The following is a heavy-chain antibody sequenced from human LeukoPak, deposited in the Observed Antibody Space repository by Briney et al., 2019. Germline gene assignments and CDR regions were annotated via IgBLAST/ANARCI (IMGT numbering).Heavy chain of an antibody. CDR1: GGSIRSSIYY. CDR2: IDYSGST. J-gene: IGHJ5*02. CDR3: ARVYYDSRGFSGFDP. V-gene: IGHV4-31*03. Sequence: SETLSLTCTVSGGSIRSSIYYWSWIRQNPGRGLEWIGYIDYSGSTYYAPSLKSRVSISVDTSKNQFSLKLTSVTAADTAVYYCARVYYDSRGFSGFDPWGQGTLVTVSS. D-gene: IGHD3-22*01.